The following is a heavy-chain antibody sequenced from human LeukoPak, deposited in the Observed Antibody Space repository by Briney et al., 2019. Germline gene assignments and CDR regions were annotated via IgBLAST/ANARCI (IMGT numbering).Heavy chain of an antibody. CDR2: IRGDGSDK. V-gene: IGHV3-7*01. Sequence: GGSLRLSCVASGFPFRNYWMTWVRQAPGKGLEWVANIRGDGSDKYYVDSVKGRFTVSRDNAGNSMYLQMNSLKVEDTALYFCARLLSSRFYGDCLDTWGQGTLVTVSS. CDR1: GFPFRNYW. J-gene: IGHJ5*02. CDR3: ARLLSSRFYGDCLDT. D-gene: IGHD4-17*01.